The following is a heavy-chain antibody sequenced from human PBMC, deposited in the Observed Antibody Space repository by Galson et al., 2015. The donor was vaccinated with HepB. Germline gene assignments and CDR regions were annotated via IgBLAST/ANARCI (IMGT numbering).Heavy chain of an antibody. CDR3: ARAILSLRIAVAGPVYGMDV. V-gene: IGHV3-66*01. CDR1: GFTVSSNY. Sequence: SLRLSCAASGFTVSSNYMSWVRQAPGKGLEWVSVIYSGGSTYYADSVKGRFTISRDNSKNTLYRQMNSLRAEDTAVYYCARAILSLRIAVAGPVYGMDVWGQGTTVTVSS. J-gene: IGHJ6*02. D-gene: IGHD6-19*01. CDR2: IYSGGST.